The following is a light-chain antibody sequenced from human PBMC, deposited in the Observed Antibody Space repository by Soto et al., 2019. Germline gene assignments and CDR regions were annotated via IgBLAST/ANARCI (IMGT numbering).Light chain of an antibody. Sequence: DIQMTQSPPSLSASVGDRVTITCRASQSISTYLNWYQQKPGKAPKLLIYGASLLQSGVPSRFSGSGSGTDFTLTISSLQPEDFATYYWQESYTTPLTFGGGTQVEIK. CDR3: QESYTTPLT. V-gene: IGKV1-39*01. J-gene: IGKJ4*01. CDR2: GAS. CDR1: QSISTY.